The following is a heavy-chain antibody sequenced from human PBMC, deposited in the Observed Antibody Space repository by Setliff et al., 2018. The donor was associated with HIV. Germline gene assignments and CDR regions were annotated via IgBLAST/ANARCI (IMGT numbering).Heavy chain of an antibody. Sequence: PSETLSLTCTVSADSLDGYYWAWIRQPAGKGLEWIGRIQISGSTDSNPSLMSRVTMSLDASKNQFSLRLISVTPADTGVYYCAGVNGIELSVHYYFMDVWGKGTTVTVSS. V-gene: IGHV4-4*07. J-gene: IGHJ6*03. CDR1: ADSLDGYY. D-gene: IGHD1-7*01. CDR3: AGVNGIELSVHYYFMDV. CDR2: IQISGST.